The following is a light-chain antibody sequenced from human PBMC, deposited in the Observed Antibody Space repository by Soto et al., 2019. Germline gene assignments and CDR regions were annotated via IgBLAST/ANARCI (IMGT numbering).Light chain of an antibody. J-gene: IGLJ1*01. CDR3: SSYTSDWGV. CDR2: EVR. Sequence: ALTQPASVSGSLGQSITISCTGTSSDVGGYDFVSWYQHHPGKAPKLIIYEVRTRPSGVSDRFSGSKSGNTASLTISGLQAEDEADYYCSSYTSDWGVFGTGTKVTVL. CDR1: SSDVGGYDF. V-gene: IGLV2-14*01.